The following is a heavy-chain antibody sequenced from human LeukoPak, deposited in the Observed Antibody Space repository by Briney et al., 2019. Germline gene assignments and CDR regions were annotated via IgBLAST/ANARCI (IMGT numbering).Heavy chain of an antibody. D-gene: IGHD4-17*01. CDR2: IYYSGST. J-gene: IGHJ4*02. Sequence: SETLSLTCTVSGGSISSYYWSRIRQPPGKGLEWIGYIYYSGSTNYNPSLKSRVTISVDTSKNQFSLKLSSVTAADTAVYYCARGGHDYGDYVFDYWGQGTLVTVSS. V-gene: IGHV4-59*01. CDR3: ARGGHDYGDYVFDY. CDR1: GGSISSYY.